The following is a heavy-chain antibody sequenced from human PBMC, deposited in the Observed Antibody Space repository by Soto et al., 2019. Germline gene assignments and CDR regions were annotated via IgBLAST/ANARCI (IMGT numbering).Heavy chain of an antibody. V-gene: IGHV4-30-4*01. CDR3: ARGPDSSHWYFDL. D-gene: IGHD3-3*01. CDR1: GGSISSGDYY. CDR2: IYYSGST. J-gene: IGHJ2*01. Sequence: TSETLSLTCTVSGGSISSGDYYWSWIRQPPGKGLEWIGYIYYSGSTYYNPSLKSRVTISVDTSKNQFSLKLSSVTAADTAVYYCARGPDSSHWYFDLWGRGTLVTVSS.